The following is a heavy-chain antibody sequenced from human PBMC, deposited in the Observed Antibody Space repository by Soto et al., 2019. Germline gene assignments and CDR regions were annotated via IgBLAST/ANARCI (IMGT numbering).Heavy chain of an antibody. CDR2: IYFTGNT. Sequence: SETLSLTCSASGGSITSSSHFWGWVRQPPGKGLEWFGTIYFTGNTYYTPSLKSRLTMSIDTSKNEFSLRLNSVTAAATAVYYCAGQTFTIAAASYGRSNWFDPWGPGTLVIVSS. V-gene: IGHV4-39*01. D-gene: IGHD6-25*01. J-gene: IGHJ5*02. CDR3: AGQTFTIAAASYGRSNWFDP. CDR1: GGSITSSSHF.